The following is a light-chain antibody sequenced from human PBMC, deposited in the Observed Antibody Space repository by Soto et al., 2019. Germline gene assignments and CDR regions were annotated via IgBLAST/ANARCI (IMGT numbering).Light chain of an antibody. V-gene: IGKV3-20*01. CDR1: HSITRN. CDR3: QQYGTSPFT. J-gene: IGKJ2*01. Sequence: EIVMTQSPATLSVSPGERATLSCRASHSITRNLAWYQQSPGQAPRLLTHGSSSRAAGVPDRFSGRGSGTTFTLVISRLEPEDFAVYYCQQYGTSPFTFGQGTKVDIK. CDR2: GSS.